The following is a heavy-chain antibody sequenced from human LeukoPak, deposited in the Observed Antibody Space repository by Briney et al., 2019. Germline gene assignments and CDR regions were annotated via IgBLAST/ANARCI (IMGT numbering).Heavy chain of an antibody. Sequence: GGSLRLSCAASGFTFSSYAMHWVRQAPGKGLEWVAVISYDGSNKYYADSVKGRFTISRDNSKNTLYLQMNSLRAEDTAVYYCARHYGPWGQGTLVTVSS. D-gene: IGHD3-16*01. J-gene: IGHJ5*02. CDR3: ARHYGP. CDR1: GFTFSSYA. CDR2: ISYDGSNK. V-gene: IGHV3-30*04.